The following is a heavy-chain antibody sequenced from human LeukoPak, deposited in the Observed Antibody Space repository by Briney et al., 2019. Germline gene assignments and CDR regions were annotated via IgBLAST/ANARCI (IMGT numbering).Heavy chain of an antibody. CDR3: ARSIDRSGVVVRRGPKARYFDY. D-gene: IGHD3-22*01. V-gene: IGHV4-34*01. CDR2: INHSGST. CDR1: GFTFSSYS. Sequence: GSLRLSCAASGFTFSSYSMNWVRQAPGKGLEWIGEINHSGSTNYNPSLKSRVTISVDTSKNQFSLKLSSVTAADTAVYYCARSIDRSGVVVRRGPKARYFDYWGQGTLVTVSS. J-gene: IGHJ4*02.